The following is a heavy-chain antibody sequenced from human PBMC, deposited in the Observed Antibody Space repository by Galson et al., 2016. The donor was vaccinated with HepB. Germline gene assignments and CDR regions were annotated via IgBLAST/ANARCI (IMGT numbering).Heavy chain of an antibody. J-gene: IGHJ4*02. CDR1: GGSVSSGSYS. CDR2: IYYSGST. V-gene: IGHV4-61*01. CDR3: ARVSSGDFWSGSNYYFDY. D-gene: IGHD3-3*01. Sequence: SETLSLTCTVSGGSVSSGSYSWSWIRQPPGKGLEWIGYIYYSGSTNYNPSLKRRVTISVDTSKNQFSLKLSSVTAADTAVYYCARVSSGDFWSGSNYYFDYWGQGTLVTVSS.